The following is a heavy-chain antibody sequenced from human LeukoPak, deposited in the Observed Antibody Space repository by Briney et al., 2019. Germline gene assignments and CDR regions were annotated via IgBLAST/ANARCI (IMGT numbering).Heavy chain of an antibody. J-gene: IGHJ4*02. CDR2: ISSSSSYI. CDR1: GFTFSSYS. D-gene: IGHD1-14*01. V-gene: IGHV3-21*04. Sequence: GGSLRLSCAASGFTFSSYSMNWVRQAPGKGLEWVSSISSSSSYIYYADSVKGRFTISRDNSKNTLYLQMNSLRAEDTAVYYCAKTRTPAQGIMASNYFDYWGQGTLVTVSS. CDR3: AKTRTPAQGIMASNYFDY.